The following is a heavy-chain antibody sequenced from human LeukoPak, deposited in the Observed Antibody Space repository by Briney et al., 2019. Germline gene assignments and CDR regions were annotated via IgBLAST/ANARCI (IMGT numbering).Heavy chain of an antibody. J-gene: IGHJ4*01. D-gene: IGHD6-6*01. Sequence: GGSLRLSCTASGFTLRNYWMHWVRQVPGKRLEWLPRISGDGSVTDYADSVQGRLTISRDNAKDILYLQIHSLRSEDTAVYYCARYSSSSGGASYYLDYWGHGTLVTVSS. V-gene: IGHV3-74*01. CDR2: ISGDGSVT. CDR3: ARYSSSSGGASYYLDY. CDR1: GFTLRNYW.